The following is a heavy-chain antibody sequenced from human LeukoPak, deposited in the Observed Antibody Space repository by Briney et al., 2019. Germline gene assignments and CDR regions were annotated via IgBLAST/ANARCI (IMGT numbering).Heavy chain of an antibody. CDR3: ARGYGDYGHFDY. J-gene: IGHJ4*02. Sequence: SETLSLTCAVYGGSFSGYYWSWIRQPPGRGLEWIGEINHSGSTNYNPSLKSRVTISVDMSKNQFSLKLSSVTAADTAVYYCARGYGDYGHFDYWGQGTLVTVSS. CDR2: INHSGST. V-gene: IGHV4-34*01. CDR1: GGSFSGYY. D-gene: IGHD4-17*01.